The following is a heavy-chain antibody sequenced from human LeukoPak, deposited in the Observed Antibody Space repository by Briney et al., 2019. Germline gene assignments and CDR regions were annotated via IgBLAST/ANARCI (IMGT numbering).Heavy chain of an antibody. Sequence: PSETLSLTCAVDGGSFSGFYWTWIRQTPAKRLEWIGEINQTGNTNYNPSLTDYNPSLKARVTISVDSSKSQLSLKVNSVTAADTGIYYGARVRHAPLEYGYYMDVWGTGTPVAVSS. J-gene: IGHJ6*03. CDR1: GGSFSGFY. CDR2: INQTGNT. D-gene: IGHD3-3*01. CDR3: ARVRHAPLEYGYYMDV. V-gene: IGHV4-34*01.